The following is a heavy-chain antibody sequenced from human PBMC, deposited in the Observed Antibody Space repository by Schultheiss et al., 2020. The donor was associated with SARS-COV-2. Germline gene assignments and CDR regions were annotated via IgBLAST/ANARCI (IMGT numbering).Heavy chain of an antibody. D-gene: IGHD4/OR15-4a*01. V-gene: IGHV4-34*01. CDR3: ARGRGARYVAYYSYYYGMDV. CDR2: INHSGST. CDR1: GGSFSGYY. J-gene: IGHJ6*02. Sequence: SQTLSLTCAVYGGSFSGYYWSWIRQPPGKGLEWIGEINHSGSTNYNPSLKSRVTISVDTSKNQFSLKLNSVTAADTAVYFCARGRGARYVAYYSYYYGMDVWGQGTTVTVSS.